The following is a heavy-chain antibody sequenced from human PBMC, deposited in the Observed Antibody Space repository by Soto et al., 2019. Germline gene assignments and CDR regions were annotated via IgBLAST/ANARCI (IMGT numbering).Heavy chain of an antibody. J-gene: IGHJ3*02. CDR2: IYYSGST. Sequence: TLSLTCTVSGGSINRGVYYWNWIRQHPGKGLEWIGYIYYSGSTFYNPSLKSRVTISADTTKNQFSPNLTSVTAADTAVYYCARAGGYDSGGLAFHIWGQGTRVT. D-gene: IGHD3-22*01. CDR1: GGSINRGVYY. CDR3: ARAGGYDSGGLAFHI. V-gene: IGHV4-31*03.